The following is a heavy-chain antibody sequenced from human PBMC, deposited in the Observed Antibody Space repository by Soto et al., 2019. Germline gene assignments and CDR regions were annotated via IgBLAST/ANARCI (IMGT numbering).Heavy chain of an antibody. V-gene: IGHV3-23*01. D-gene: IGHD6-13*01. CDR1: GFTFSSYA. Sequence: GGSLRLSCAASGFTFSSYAMSWVRQAPGKGLEWVSAISGSGGSTYYADSVKGRFTISRDNSKNTLYLQMNSLRAEDTAVYYCAKYVGLYSSSWYRLHYYGMDVWGQGTTVTVSS. CDR2: ISGSGGST. J-gene: IGHJ6*02. CDR3: AKYVGLYSSSWYRLHYYGMDV.